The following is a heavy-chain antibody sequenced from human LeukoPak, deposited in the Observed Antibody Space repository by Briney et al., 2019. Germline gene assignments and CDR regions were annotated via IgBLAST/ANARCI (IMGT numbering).Heavy chain of an antibody. J-gene: IGHJ4*02. D-gene: IGHD2-15*01. CDR1: RFTFSSYG. CDR2: ISYDGSSK. Sequence: PGGSLRLSCAASRFTFSSYGMHWVRQAPGKGLEWVAVISYDGSSKYYADSVKGRFTISRDNSKNTLYLQMDSLRAEDTAVYYCAKDGDIVVVVAVYYFDYWGQGTLVTVSS. CDR3: AKDGDIVVVVAVYYFDY. V-gene: IGHV3-30*18.